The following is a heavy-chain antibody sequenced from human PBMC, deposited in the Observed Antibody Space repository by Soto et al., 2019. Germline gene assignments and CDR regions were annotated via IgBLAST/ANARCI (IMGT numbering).Heavy chain of an antibody. J-gene: IGHJ6*02. D-gene: IGHD6-6*01. Sequence: GGSLRLSCAASGFTFSSYDMHWVRQATGKGLEWVSAIGTAGDSYYPGSVKGRFTISRENAKNSLYLQMNSLRAGDTAVYYCARGGSSSGKSYYYGMDVWGQGTTVTVSS. CDR2: IGTAGDS. V-gene: IGHV3-13*01. CDR1: GFTFSSYD. CDR3: ARGGSSSGKSYYYGMDV.